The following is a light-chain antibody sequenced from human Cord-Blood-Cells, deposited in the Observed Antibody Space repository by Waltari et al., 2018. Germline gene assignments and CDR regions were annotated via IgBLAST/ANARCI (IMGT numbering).Light chain of an antibody. CDR2: GAS. CDR3: QKDYNLPYT. Sequence: DIVLTQSPATLALSPGERDTLPCRASQALSTNNLSWYQQKPGQAPRLHIYGASTRATGMPARCSGSVSGKDFTLNISSLQPEDSAVYYCQKDYNLPYTSGQGTKVEIK. CDR1: QALSTNN. J-gene: IGKJ2*01. V-gene: IGKV3D-7*01.